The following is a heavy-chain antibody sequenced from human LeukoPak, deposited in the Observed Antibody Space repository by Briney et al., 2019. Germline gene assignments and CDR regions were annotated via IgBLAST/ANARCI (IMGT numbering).Heavy chain of an antibody. CDR3: ARDLYDSSGYYLPLRY. V-gene: IGHV1-46*01. D-gene: IGHD3-22*01. CDR1: GYTFTSYY. CDR2: INPSGGST. J-gene: IGHJ4*02. Sequence: ASVKVSCTASGYTFTSYYMHWVRQAPGHGLEWMGIINPSGGSTSYAQKFQARVTMTRDTSTSTVYMELSSLRSEDTAVYYCARDLYDSSGYYLPLRYWGQGTLVTVSS.